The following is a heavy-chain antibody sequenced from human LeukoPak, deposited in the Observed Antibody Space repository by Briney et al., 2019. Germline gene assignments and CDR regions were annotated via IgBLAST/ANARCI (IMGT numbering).Heavy chain of an antibody. CDR2: MNPNSGNT. CDR1: GYTFTSYD. D-gene: IGHD1-26*01. V-gene: IGHV1-8*03. Sequence: GASVKVSCKASGYTFTSYDINWVRQATGQGLEWMGWMNPNSGNTGYAQKFQGRVTITRNTSISTAYMELGSLRSEDTAVYYCAIPSVGATHDAFDIWGQGTMVTVSS. J-gene: IGHJ3*02. CDR3: AIPSVGATHDAFDI.